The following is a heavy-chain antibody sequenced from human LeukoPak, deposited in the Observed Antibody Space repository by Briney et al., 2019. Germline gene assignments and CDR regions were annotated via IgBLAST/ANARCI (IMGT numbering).Heavy chain of an antibody. CDR2: MYTGGGR. CDR1: GFTLNTFA. V-gene: IGHV3-66*01. CDR3: TRGQSYCGADCYSD. J-gene: IGHJ4*02. D-gene: IGHD2-21*02. Sequence: GGSLRLSCAASGFTLNTFAMSWVRQAPGKGLEWVSVMYTGGGRYYGDSVKGRFTISRDNSKNTVFLQMNSLRVEDTALYDCTRGQSYCGADCYSDWGQGTLVTVSS.